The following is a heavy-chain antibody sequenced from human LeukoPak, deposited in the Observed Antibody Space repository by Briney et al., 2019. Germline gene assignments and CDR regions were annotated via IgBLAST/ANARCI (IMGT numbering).Heavy chain of an antibody. V-gene: IGHV3-48*03. Sequence: GGSLRLSCAASGFTFSSYEVDWVRQAPGKGLEWVSYISSSGSTMYYADSVKGRFTVSRDNAKNSLFLQMNSLRAEDTAVYYCARVRVTVTTLDYWGQGALVTVSS. CDR2: ISSSGSTM. CDR3: ARVRVTVTTLDY. CDR1: GFTFSSYE. D-gene: IGHD4-17*01. J-gene: IGHJ4*02.